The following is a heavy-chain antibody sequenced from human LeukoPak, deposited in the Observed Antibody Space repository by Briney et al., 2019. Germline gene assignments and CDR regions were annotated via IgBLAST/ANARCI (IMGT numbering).Heavy chain of an antibody. CDR2: ISWSGTTT. J-gene: IGHJ6*02. D-gene: IGHD3-16*01. Sequence: GGSLRLSCVVSGFRFDDYGMHWVRQAPGKGLEWVSGISWSGTTTGYADSVKGRFTIFRDSAKNSLYLQMDSLRVEDTALYYCAKDESTGGFAPGYFYGMGVWGQGTTVTVSS. CDR3: AKDESTGGFAPGYFYGMGV. V-gene: IGHV3-9*01. CDR1: GFRFDDYG.